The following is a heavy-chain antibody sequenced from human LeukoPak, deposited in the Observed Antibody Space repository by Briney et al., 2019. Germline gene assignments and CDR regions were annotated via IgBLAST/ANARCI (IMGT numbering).Heavy chain of an antibody. CDR2: INHSGST. CDR1: GGSFSGYY. Sequence: SETLSLTCAVYGGSFSGYYWSWIRQPPGKGLEWIGEINHSGSTNYNPSPKSRVTISVDTSKNQFSLKLSSVTAADTAVYYCAAPRIADDFFDYWGQGTLVTVSS. J-gene: IGHJ4*02. D-gene: IGHD6-13*01. CDR3: AAPRIADDFFDY. V-gene: IGHV4-34*01.